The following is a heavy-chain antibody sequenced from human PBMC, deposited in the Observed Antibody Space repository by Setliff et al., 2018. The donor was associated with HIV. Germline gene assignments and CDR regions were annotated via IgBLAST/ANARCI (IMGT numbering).Heavy chain of an antibody. CDR3: ADSSSWYGWFDP. CDR2: IYHSGST. CDR1: GYSISSGYC. J-gene: IGHJ5*02. D-gene: IGHD6-13*01. Sequence: LSLTCAVSGYSISSGYCWGWIRQPPGKGLEWIGSIYHSGSTYYNPSLKSRVTISVDTSKNQFSLKLSSVTAADTAVYYCADSSSWYGWFDPWGQGTLVTVSS. V-gene: IGHV4-38-2*01.